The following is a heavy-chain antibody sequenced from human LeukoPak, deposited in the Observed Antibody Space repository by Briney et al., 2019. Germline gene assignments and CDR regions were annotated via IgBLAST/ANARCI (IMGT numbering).Heavy chain of an antibody. CDR3: AREGFGYSSSSDYYYYYYMDV. CDR2: IYSGGST. J-gene: IGHJ6*03. CDR1: GFTVSSNY. D-gene: IGHD6-6*01. V-gene: IGHV3-53*05. Sequence: GGSLRLSCAASGFTVSSNYMSWVRQAPGKGLEWVSVIYSGGSTYYADSVKGRFTISRDNSKNTLYLQMNSLRAEDTAVYYCAREGFGYSSSSDYYYYYYMDVWGKGTTVTVSS.